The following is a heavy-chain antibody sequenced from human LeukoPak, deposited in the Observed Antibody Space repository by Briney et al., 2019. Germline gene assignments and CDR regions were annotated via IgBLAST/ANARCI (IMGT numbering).Heavy chain of an antibody. V-gene: IGHV3-21*01. J-gene: IGHJ3*02. CDR3: ARDPRPWWSDDAFDI. D-gene: IGHD2-15*01. CDR1: GFTFSSYS. Sequence: GGSLRLSCAASGFTFSSYSMNWVRQAPGKGLEWVSSISSSSSYIYYADSVKGRFTISRDNAKNSLYLQMNSLRAEDTAVYYCARDPRPWWSDDAFDIWGQGTMVTVSS. CDR2: ISSSSSYI.